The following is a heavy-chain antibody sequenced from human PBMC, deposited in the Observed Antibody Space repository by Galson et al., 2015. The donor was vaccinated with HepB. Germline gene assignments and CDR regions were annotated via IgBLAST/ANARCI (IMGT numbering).Heavy chain of an antibody. D-gene: IGHD3-3*01. V-gene: IGHV2-5*02. Sequence: PALVKPTQTLTLTCTLSGFSINTPGVGVGWIRQPPGKALEWLALIYWDDDKRYSPSLRNRLSITRDATRNQVVLTLANVDPVDTATYYCAYTEIFGIVIRGFDPWGQGTLVTVSS. CDR2: IYWDDDK. CDR1: GFSINTPGVG. CDR3: AYTEIFGIVIRGFDP. J-gene: IGHJ5*02.